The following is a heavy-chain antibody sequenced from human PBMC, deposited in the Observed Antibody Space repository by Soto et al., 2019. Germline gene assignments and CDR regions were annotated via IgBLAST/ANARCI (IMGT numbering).Heavy chain of an antibody. CDR3: ARDKGDYGDYFDY. CDR1: GFTFSSYG. V-gene: IGHV3-21*01. CDR2: ISSSSSYI. Sequence: EVQLVESGGGLVKPGGSLRLSCAASGFTFSSYGMNWVRQAPGKGPEWVSSISSSSSYIYYADSVKGRFTISRDNAKNSLYLQMNSLRAEDAAVYYCARDKGDYGDYFDYWGQGTLVTVSS. J-gene: IGHJ4*02. D-gene: IGHD4-17*01.